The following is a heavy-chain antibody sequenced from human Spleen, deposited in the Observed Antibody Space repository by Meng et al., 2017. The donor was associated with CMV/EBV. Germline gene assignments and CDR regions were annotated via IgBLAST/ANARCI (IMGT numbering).Heavy chain of an antibody. CDR2: ISYDAIDT. V-gene: IGHV3-30-3*01. CDR3: VRPFRKYQLLYNWFDS. J-gene: IGHJ5*01. D-gene: IGHD2-2*01. CDR1: LTFSTSA. Sequence: LTFSTSAMNWGRQAPGKGLEWVAVISYDAIDTYYSDSVKGRFTISRDNSESTVYLQMNSLRLEDTAVYYCVRPFRKYQLLYNWFDSWGQGTLVTVSS.